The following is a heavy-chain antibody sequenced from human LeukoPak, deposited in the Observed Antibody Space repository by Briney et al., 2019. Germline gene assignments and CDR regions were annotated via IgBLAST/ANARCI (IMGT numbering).Heavy chain of an antibody. V-gene: IGHV1-8*01. CDR2: MNPNNGAT. CDR3: VRVAVPGTGDWFDP. D-gene: IGHD6-19*01. J-gene: IGHJ5*02. CDR1: GYTFTSHD. Sequence: ASVKVSCKASGYTFTSHDINWVRQAPGQGLEWMGWMNPNNGATGHAQKFQGRVTITTNTSISTVYMELTNLRSEDTAVYYCVRVAVPGTGDWFDPWGQGTLVSVSS.